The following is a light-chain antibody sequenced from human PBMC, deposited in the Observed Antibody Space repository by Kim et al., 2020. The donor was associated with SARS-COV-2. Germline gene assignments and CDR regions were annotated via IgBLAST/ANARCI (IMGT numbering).Light chain of an antibody. CDR2: GAS. V-gene: IGKV3-20*01. J-gene: IGKJ3*01. Sequence: TGERATLSCRASQSVSSSYLAWYQQKPGPPPRLLIYGASSRANGIPDRFSGSGSGTDFTLTISRLEPEDFAVYYCHQYGSSPEVTFGPGTKVDIK. CDR3: HQYGSSPEVT. CDR1: QSVSSSY.